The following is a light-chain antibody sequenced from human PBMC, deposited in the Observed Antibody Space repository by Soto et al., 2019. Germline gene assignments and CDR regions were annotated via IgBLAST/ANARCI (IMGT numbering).Light chain of an antibody. CDR1: QSISNY. CDR3: QQRYSTPRT. J-gene: IGKJ1*01. CDR2: AAS. Sequence: DIQMTQSPSSLSASVGDRVTITCRASQSISNYLNWYQQKPGKAPKLLMYAASSLQSGVPSRFSGRGAGTDFTLTISSLQPEDFATYYCQQRYSTPRTFGQGTKVEIK. V-gene: IGKV1-39*01.